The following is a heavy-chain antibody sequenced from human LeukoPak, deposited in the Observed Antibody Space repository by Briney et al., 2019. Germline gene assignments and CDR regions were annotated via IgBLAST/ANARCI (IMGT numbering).Heavy chain of an antibody. D-gene: IGHD6-13*01. Sequence: GRSLRLSCAASGFTFGSYSMNWVRQAPGKGLEWVSSISSSSSYIYYADSVKGRFTISRDNAKNSLYLQMNSLRAEDTAVYYCARAHSSSWYSRWFDPWGQGTLVTVSS. CDR2: ISSSSSYI. J-gene: IGHJ5*02. CDR1: GFTFGSYS. CDR3: ARAHSSSWYSRWFDP. V-gene: IGHV3-21*01.